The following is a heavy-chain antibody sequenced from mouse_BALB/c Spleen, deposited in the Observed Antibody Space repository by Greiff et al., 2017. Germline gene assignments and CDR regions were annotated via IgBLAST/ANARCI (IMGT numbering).Heavy chain of an antibody. V-gene: IGHV7-3*02. Sequence: EVHLVESGGGLVQPGGSLRLSCATSGFTFTDYYMSWVRQPPGKALEWLGFIRNKANGYTTEYSASVKGRFTISRDNSQSILYLQMNTLRAEDSATYYCARDRGLLYWYFDVWGAGTTVTVSS. J-gene: IGHJ1*01. CDR3: ARDRGLLYWYFDV. D-gene: IGHD2-3*01. CDR2: IRNKANGYTT. CDR1: GFTFTDYY.